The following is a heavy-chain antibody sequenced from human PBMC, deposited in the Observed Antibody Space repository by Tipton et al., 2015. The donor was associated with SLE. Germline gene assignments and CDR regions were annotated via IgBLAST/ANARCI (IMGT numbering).Heavy chain of an antibody. CDR1: GYTFATYG. CDR3: ASLFYDFWIDKEVFDY. Sequence: QLVQSGPEVKKPGASVKISCKASGYTFATYGINWVRLAPGQGLEWMAWISGANANTKYAQKFQGRVTMTAETSTSTAYMELRSLRSDDTAVYYCASLFYDFWIDKEVFDYWGQGTLVTVSS. D-gene: IGHD3-3*01. V-gene: IGHV1-18*01. J-gene: IGHJ4*02. CDR2: ISGANANT.